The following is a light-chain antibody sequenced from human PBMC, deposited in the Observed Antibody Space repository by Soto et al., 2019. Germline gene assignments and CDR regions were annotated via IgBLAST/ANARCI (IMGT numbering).Light chain of an antibody. J-gene: IGKJ5*01. CDR3: QQRHMWPIT. CDR1: QSVSRY. Sequence: EIVLTQSPATLSLSPGERATLSCRASQSVSRYLAWYPQKPGQAPRLLIYDAYNRATAIPPRFSGSGSGTDFTLTISSLEPEDSAVYYCQQRHMWPITFGQGTRLEIK. CDR2: DAY. V-gene: IGKV3-11*01.